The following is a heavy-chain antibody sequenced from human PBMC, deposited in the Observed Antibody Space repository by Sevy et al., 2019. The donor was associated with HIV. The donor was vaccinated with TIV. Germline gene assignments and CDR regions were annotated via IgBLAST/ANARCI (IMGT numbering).Heavy chain of an antibody. CDR1: GGSISSYY. CDR2: IYYSGST. V-gene: IGHV4-59*01. J-gene: IGHJ5*02. Sequence: SETLSLTCTVSGGSISSYYWSWIRQPPGKGLEWIGYIYYSGSTNYNPSLKSRVTISVDTSKNQFSLKLSSVTAADTAVYYCASTKYDILTGQYNWFDPWGQGTLVTVSS. D-gene: IGHD3-9*01. CDR3: ASTKYDILTGQYNWFDP.